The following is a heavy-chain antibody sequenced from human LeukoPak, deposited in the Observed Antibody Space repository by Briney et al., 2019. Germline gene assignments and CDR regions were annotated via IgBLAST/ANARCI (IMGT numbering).Heavy chain of an antibody. CDR1: GITFSSFG. J-gene: IGHJ4*02. CDR3: AKDRYYYGSGTYPLDY. D-gene: IGHD3-10*01. Sequence: ARSLRLSCAASGITFSSFGMHWARQAPGKGLEWLAIISYDGNNKYNAASVKGRFANSRDNSKNTVYLQMNSLRAEDTAVYYCAKDRYYYGSGTYPLDYWGQGTLVTVSS. V-gene: IGHV3-30*18. CDR2: ISYDGNNK.